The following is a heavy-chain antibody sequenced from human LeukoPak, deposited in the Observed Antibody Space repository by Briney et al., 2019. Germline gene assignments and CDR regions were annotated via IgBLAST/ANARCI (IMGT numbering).Heavy chain of an antibody. D-gene: IGHD2-15*01. CDR1: GYTFTSYD. CDR2: MDPNSGNT. J-gene: IGHJ5*02. CDR3: ARYAVVAAMNWFDP. V-gene: IGHV1-8*01. Sequence: GASVKVSCKASGYTFTSYDINWVRQATGQGLEWVGWMDPNSGNTGYAQKFQGRVTMTRDTSISTAYMELSSLRSEDTAVYYCARYAVVAAMNWFDPWGQGTLGIVSS.